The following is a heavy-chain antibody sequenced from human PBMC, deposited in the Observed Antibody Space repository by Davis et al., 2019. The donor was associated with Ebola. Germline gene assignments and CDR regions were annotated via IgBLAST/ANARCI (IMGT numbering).Heavy chain of an antibody. CDR3: ASNPYGDYELDAFDI. CDR2: IYPGDSDT. CDR1: GYSFTSYW. Sequence: GESLKISCKGSGYSFTSYWIGWVRQMPGKGLEWMGIIYPGDSDTRYSPSFQGQVTISADKSISTAYLQWSSLKASDTAMYYCASNPYGDYELDAFDIWGQGTMVTVSS. J-gene: IGHJ3*02. V-gene: IGHV5-51*01. D-gene: IGHD4-17*01.